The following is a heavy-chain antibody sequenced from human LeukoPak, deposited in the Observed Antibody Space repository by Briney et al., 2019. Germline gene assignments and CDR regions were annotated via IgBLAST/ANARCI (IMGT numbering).Heavy chain of an antibody. CDR2: TSFDGGNK. V-gene: IGHV3-30-3*01. CDR1: GFTFSSYA. CDR3: ARSGSFEFDL. Sequence: GGSLRLSCAASGFTFSSYAMHWVRQAPGTGLEWVAVTSFDGGNKYYADSVKGRFTISRDNSKKTLYLQMNSLRTEDTAVYYCARSGSFEFDLWGQGTLVTVSS. D-gene: IGHD1-26*01. J-gene: IGHJ5*02.